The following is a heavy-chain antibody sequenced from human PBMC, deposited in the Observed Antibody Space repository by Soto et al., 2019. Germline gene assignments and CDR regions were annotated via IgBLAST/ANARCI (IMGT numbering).Heavy chain of an antibody. CDR2: IYNRGST. V-gene: IGHV4-59*08. Sequence: SETLSLTCSVSGASISDYYWSWIRQPPGEGLEWIGYIYNRGSTHYIPSLKSRVTLSLDTSKNQFSLNLDSVTAADTAVYYCARQEGTLTGYLWNYFEHWGQGALVTVSS. CDR3: ARQEGTLTGYLWNYFEH. D-gene: IGHD3-9*01. J-gene: IGHJ4*02. CDR1: GASISDYY.